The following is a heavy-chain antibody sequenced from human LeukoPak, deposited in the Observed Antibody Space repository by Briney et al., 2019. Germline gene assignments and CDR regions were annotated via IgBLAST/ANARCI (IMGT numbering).Heavy chain of an antibody. Sequence: ASVKVSCKASGYTFTDYYMHWVRQAPGQGFEWMGWINPNYGDTYYAQKFQGRVTMTRDTSISTAHMEVSRLRSDDTAVYYCARANFLYCSSTSCLFDYWGQGTLVTVSS. V-gene: IGHV1-2*02. CDR3: ARANFLYCSSTSCLFDY. CDR1: GYTFTDYY. J-gene: IGHJ4*02. CDR2: INPNYGDT. D-gene: IGHD2-2*01.